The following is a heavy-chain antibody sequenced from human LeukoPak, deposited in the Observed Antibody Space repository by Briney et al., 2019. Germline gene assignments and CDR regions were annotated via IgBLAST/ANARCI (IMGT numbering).Heavy chain of an antibody. CDR2: INPNSGGT. V-gene: IGHV1-2*02. J-gene: IGHJ3*02. D-gene: IGHD7-27*01. CDR3: ARLSRLTGAFDI. Sequence: ASVKVSCKASGYTFTGYYMHWVGQAPGQGLEWMGWINPNSGGTNYAQKFQGRVTMTRDTSISTAYMELSRLRSDDTAVYYCARLSRLTGAFDIWGQGTMVTVSS. CDR1: GYTFTGYY.